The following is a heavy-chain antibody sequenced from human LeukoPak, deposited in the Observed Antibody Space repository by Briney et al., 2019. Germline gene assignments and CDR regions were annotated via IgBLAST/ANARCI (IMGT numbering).Heavy chain of an antibody. D-gene: IGHD3-3*01. Sequence: GGSLRLSCAASGFTFSSYWMSWVRQAPGKGLEWVANIKQDGSEKYYVDSVKGRFTISRDNAKNSLYLQMNSLRDEDTAVYYCARDSHHYDFWSGSNFDYWGRGTLVTVSS. CDR1: GFTFSSYW. V-gene: IGHV3-7*01. CDR2: IKQDGSEK. J-gene: IGHJ4*02. CDR3: ARDSHHYDFWSGSNFDY.